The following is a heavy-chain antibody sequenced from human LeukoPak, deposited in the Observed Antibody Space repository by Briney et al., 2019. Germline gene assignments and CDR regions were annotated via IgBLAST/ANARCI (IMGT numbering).Heavy chain of an antibody. CDR2: IYYSGST. D-gene: IGHD2-8*01. CDR3: ARGPLLSMYYFDY. CDR1: GGSFSGFY. V-gene: IGHV4-59*12. J-gene: IGHJ4*02. Sequence: SETLSLTCAVYGGSFSGFYWTWIRQPPGKGLEWIGYIYYSGSTNYNPSLKSRVTISVDTSKNQFSLKLSSVTAADTAVYYCARGPLLSMYYFDYWGQGTLVTVSS.